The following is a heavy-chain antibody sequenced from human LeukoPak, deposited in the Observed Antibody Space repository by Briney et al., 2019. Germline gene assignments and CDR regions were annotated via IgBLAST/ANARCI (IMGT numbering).Heavy chain of an antibody. CDR2: ISYDGSNK. V-gene: IGHV3-30*18. D-gene: IGHD5/OR15-5a*01. CDR1: GFTFSSYG. Sequence: GGSLRLSCAASGFTFSSYGTHWVRQAPGKGLEWVAVISYDGSNKYYADSVKGRFTISRDNSKNTLYLQMNSLRAEDTAVYYCAKGPPFYDWGQGTLVTVSS. CDR3: AKGPPFYD. J-gene: IGHJ4*02.